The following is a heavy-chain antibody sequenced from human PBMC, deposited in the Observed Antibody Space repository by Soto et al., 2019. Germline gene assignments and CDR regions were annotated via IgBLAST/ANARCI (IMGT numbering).Heavy chain of an antibody. Sequence: ASVQVSCKASGGTFSSYAISWVRQAPGQGLEWMGGIIPIFGTANYAQKFQGRVTITGDASTSTAYMELSSLRSEDTAVYYCARSLSTISARPDYWGQGTLVTVSS. CDR1: GGTFSSYA. J-gene: IGHJ4*02. CDR3: ARSLSTISARPDY. D-gene: IGHD6-6*01. V-gene: IGHV1-69*01. CDR2: IIPIFGTA.